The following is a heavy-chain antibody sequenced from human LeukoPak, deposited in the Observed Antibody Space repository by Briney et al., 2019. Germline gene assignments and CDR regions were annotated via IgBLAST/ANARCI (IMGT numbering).Heavy chain of an antibody. CDR3: ARDFYDGFALDY. CDR2: IFSSSTYI. V-gene: IGHV3-21*03. D-gene: IGHD2/OR15-2a*01. J-gene: IGHJ4*02. CDR1: GFAFNTYS. Sequence: GGSLRLSCAASGFAFNTYSMNWVRQAPGKGLEWVSFIFSSSTYIYYTDSVKGRFTISRDNARNSLYLQMDNLRAEDTSVYYCARDFYDGFALDYWGQGTLVTVSS.